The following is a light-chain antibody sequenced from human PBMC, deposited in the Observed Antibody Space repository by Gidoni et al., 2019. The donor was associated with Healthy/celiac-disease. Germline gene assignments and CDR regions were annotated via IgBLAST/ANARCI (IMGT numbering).Light chain of an antibody. CDR3: SSYTSSSTRV. V-gene: IGLV2-14*01. CDR1: SSDVGGYNY. J-gene: IGLJ3*02. CDR2: DVS. Sequence: QSALTQPASVSGSPGQSITIPCTGTSSDVGGYNYVSWYQQHPGKAPNLMIYDVSNRPSGVSNRFSGSKSGNTASLTISGLQAEDVADYYCSSYTSSSTRVFGGGTKLTVL.